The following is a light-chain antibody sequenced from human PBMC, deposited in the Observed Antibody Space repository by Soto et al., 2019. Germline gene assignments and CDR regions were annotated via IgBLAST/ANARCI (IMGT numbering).Light chain of an antibody. CDR3: QQYNGYWT. Sequence: DIKMTQSPSTLSASVGDRVTITCRASQSISGSLAWYQQKPGKAPKLLIYEGSNLKSGVPSRFSGSGSGTEYTLTISSLQPDDSASYYCQQYNGYWTFGQGTRVEIK. J-gene: IGKJ1*01. CDR2: EGS. CDR1: QSISGS. V-gene: IGKV1-5*03.